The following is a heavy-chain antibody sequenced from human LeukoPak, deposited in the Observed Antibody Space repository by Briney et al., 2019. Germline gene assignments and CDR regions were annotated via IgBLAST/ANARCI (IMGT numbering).Heavy chain of an antibody. Sequence: ASVKVSCKASGYTFTGYYMHWVRQDPGQGLEWMGRINPNSGGTDYAQKFQGRVTMTRDTSISTAYMELSRLRSDDTAVYYCARSLPSWPASMYYFDYWGQGTLVTVSS. CDR1: GYTFTGYY. CDR3: ARSLPSWPASMYYFDY. D-gene: IGHD2-2*01. CDR2: INPNSGGT. J-gene: IGHJ4*02. V-gene: IGHV1-2*06.